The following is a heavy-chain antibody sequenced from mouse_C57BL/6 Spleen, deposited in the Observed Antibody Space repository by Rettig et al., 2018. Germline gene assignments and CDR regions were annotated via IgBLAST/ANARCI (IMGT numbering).Heavy chain of an antibody. CDR2: IWSGGST. D-gene: IGHD2-5*01. Sequence: LGVIWSGGSTDYNAAFISRLSISKDNSKSQVFFKMNSLQADDTAIYYCATAYYSNYGYAMDYWGQGTSVTVSS. V-gene: IGHV2-4*01. J-gene: IGHJ4*01. CDR3: ATAYYSNYGYAMDY.